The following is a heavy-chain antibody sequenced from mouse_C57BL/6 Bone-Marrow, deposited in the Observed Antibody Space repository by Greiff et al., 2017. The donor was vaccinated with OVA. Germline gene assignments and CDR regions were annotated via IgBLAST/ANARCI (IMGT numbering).Heavy chain of an antibody. V-gene: IGHV1-7*01. CDR3: ARTRSYPYWYFDV. D-gene: IGHD2-10*01. J-gene: IGHJ1*03. CDR2: INPSSGYT. Sequence: VQLQQSGAELAKPGASVKLSCTASGYTFTSYWMHWVKQRPGQGLEWIGYINPSSGYTKYNQKFKDKATLTADKSSSTAYMQLSSLTYEDSAVYYYARTRSYPYWYFDVWGTGTTVTVSS. CDR1: GYTFTSYW.